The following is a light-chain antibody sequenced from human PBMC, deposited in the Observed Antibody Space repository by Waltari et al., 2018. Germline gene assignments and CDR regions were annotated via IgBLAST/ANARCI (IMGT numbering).Light chain of an antibody. CDR1: QSVSSY. CDR2: DAS. J-gene: IGKJ1*01. Sequence: EIVLKQSPATLSLSPGERATLSCRASQSVSSYLAWYQQQPGQAPRLLIYDASNRATGIPARFSGSGSGTDFTLTISSLEPEDFAVYYCQQRSNWPPWTFGQGTKVEIK. V-gene: IGKV3-11*01. CDR3: QQRSNWPPWT.